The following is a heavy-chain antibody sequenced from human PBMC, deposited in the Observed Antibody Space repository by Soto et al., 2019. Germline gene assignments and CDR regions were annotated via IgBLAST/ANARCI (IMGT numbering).Heavy chain of an antibody. Sequence: QVQLQESGPGLVKPSQTLSLTCTVSGGSISSGGYYWSWIRQHPGKGLEWIGYIYYSGSTYYNPSLKRRVTISVDTSKNQFSLKLSSVTAADTAVYYCARDPARGSGLPLSHFDYWGQGTLVTVSS. CDR1: GGSISSGGYY. J-gene: IGHJ4*02. CDR2: IYYSGST. CDR3: ARDPARGSGLPLSHFDY. V-gene: IGHV4-31*03. D-gene: IGHD6-19*01.